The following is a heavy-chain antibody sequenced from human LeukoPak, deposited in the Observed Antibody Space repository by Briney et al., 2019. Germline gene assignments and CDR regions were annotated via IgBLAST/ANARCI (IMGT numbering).Heavy chain of an antibody. CDR2: IFPILDIA. CDR1: GGTFSNYA. J-gene: IGHJ6*02. CDR3: AAYCGGDCYSFYYYGMDV. D-gene: IGHD2-21*02. Sequence: SVKVSCKASGGTFSNYAISWVRQAPGQGLEWMGRIFPILDIANYAQKFQGRVTITADKSTSTAYMELSSLRSEDTAVYYCAAYCGGDCYSFYYYGMDVWGQGTTVTVSS. V-gene: IGHV1-69*04.